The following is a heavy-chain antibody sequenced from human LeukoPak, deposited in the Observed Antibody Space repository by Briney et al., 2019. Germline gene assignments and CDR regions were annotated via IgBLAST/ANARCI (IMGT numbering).Heavy chain of an antibody. J-gene: IGHJ4*02. CDR1: GFTFSSYA. CDR3: ARSGSYSGPYVY. D-gene: IGHD1-26*01. Sequence: GSLRLSCAASGFTFSSYAMSWIRQPAGKGLEWIGRIYTTGSTNYNPSLKSRITMSVDTSKNQFSLKLSSVTAADTAVYYCARSGSYSGPYVYWGQGTVVTVSS. CDR2: IYTTGST. V-gene: IGHV4-4*07.